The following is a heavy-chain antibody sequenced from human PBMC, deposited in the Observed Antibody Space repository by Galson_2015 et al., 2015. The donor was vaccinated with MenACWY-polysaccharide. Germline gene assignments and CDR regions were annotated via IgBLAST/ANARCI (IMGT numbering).Heavy chain of an antibody. D-gene: IGHD3-10*01. CDR2: IYTSGST. V-gene: IGHV4-61*02. J-gene: IGHJ4*02. CDR3: ARGGGGLGSYYNVC. CDR1: GDSISSGSYY. Sequence: TLSLTCTVSGDSISSGSYYWSWIRQPAGHGLEWFGRIYTSGSTKYNPSLKSRVTMSVDTSKSQFPLKLSSVTAADTAVYYCARGGGGLGSYYNVCWGQGTLVTVSS.